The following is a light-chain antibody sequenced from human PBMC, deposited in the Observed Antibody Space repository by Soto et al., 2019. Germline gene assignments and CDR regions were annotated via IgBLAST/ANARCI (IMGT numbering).Light chain of an antibody. CDR1: QSISSW. V-gene: IGKV1-5*01. CDR3: QQYNSYSCT. CDR2: DAS. J-gene: IGKJ1*01. Sequence: DIQMTQSPSTLSASVGDRVTITCRASQSISSWLAWYQQKPGKAPKLLIYDASSLESGVPSRFSGSGSGTEFTTTISSLQPDDFATYYCQQYNSYSCTFGQGTKV.